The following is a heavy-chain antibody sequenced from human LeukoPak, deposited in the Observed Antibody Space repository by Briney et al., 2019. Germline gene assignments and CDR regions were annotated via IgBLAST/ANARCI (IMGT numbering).Heavy chain of an antibody. CDR3: ARSDIRPYYFDY. V-gene: IGHV3-21*01. Sequence: GGSLRLSCAASGFTFSSYSMNWVRQAPGKGLEWVSSISSSSSYIYYVDSVKGRFTISRDNAKNSLYLQMNSLRAEDTAVYYCARSDIRPYYFDYWGQGTLVTVSS. CDR1: GFTFSSYS. J-gene: IGHJ4*02. CDR2: ISSSSSYI.